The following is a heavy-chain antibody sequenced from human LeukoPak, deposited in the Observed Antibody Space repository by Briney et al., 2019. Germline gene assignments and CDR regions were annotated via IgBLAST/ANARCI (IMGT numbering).Heavy chain of an antibody. J-gene: IGHJ5*02. CDR2: ISSSSSYI. CDR3: AREVGLAAAGTWENWFDP. D-gene: IGHD6-13*01. V-gene: IGHV3-21*01. CDR1: GFTFSSYS. Sequence: PGGSLRLSCAASGFTFSSYSMNWVRQAPGKGLEWVSSISSSSSYIYYADSVKGRFTISRDNAKNSLYLQMNSLRAEDTAVYYCAREVGLAAAGTWENWFDPWGQGTLVTVSS.